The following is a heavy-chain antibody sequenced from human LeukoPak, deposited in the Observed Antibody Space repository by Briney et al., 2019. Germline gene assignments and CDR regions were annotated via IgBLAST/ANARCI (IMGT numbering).Heavy chain of an antibody. CDR2: ISGSGGST. J-gene: IGHJ4*02. D-gene: IGHD5-12*01. V-gene: IGHV3-23*01. CDR1: GFTFSNYG. CDR3: AKTGYSGYVCLDY. Sequence: GGSLRLSCAASGFTFSNYGMSWVRQAPGKGLEWVSAISGSGGSTYYADSVKGRFTISRDNSKNTLYLQMNSLRAEDTAVYYCAKTGYSGYVCLDYWGQGTLVTVSS.